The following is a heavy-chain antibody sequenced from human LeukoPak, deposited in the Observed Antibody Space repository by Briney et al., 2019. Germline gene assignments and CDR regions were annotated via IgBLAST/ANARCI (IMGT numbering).Heavy chain of an antibody. CDR3: ARVGSSGIGVIDY. CDR1: GFTFRTYA. J-gene: IGHJ4*02. CDR2: IYYSGST. V-gene: IGHV4-59*12. D-gene: IGHD1-26*01. Sequence: PGGSLRLSCAASGFTFRTYAINWFRQAPGKGLEWIGNIYYSGSTYYNPSLKSRVTISVDTSKNQFSLKLSSVTAADTAVYYCARVGSSGIGVIDYWGQGTLVTVSS.